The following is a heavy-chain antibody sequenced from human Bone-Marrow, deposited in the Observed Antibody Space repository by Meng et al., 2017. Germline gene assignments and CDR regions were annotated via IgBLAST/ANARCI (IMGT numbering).Heavy chain of an antibody. CDR1: GFTFSRHA. CDR3: SKETNAFDI. V-gene: IGHV3-23*01. J-gene: IGHJ3*02. CDR2: IGGSGGGI. Sequence: GESLKISWAASGFTFSRHAMNWVRQAPGKGLEWVSVIGGSGGGIHYADSVKGRFTISRDNSKNTLYLQMNRLRGEDTAVYYCSKETNAFDIWGQGRMVTVSS. D-gene: IGHD4-11*01.